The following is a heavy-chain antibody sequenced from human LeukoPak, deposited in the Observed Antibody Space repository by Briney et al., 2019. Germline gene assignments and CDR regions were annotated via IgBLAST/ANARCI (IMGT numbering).Heavy chain of an antibody. Sequence: SETLSLTCTVSGDSFSSVKDYWAWIRQPPGKGLEWIASGDYSGGTYYNPSLESRVTISADMSKNQFSLKLSSVTAADTAIYYCARERGEEYSSGWYKRNFFDNWGQGTRVTVSS. J-gene: IGHJ4*02. D-gene: IGHD6-19*01. V-gene: IGHV4-39*07. CDR1: GDSFSSVKDY. CDR2: GDYSGGT. CDR3: ARERGEEYSSGWYKRNFFDN.